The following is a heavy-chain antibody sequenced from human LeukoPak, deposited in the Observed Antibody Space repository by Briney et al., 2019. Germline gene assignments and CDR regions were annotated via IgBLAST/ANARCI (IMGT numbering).Heavy chain of an antibody. CDR2: INTNTGNP. J-gene: IGHJ3*02. V-gene: IGHV7-4-1*02. D-gene: IGHD5-18*01. CDR3: ARLTWIQLWHHDAFDI. Sequence: GASVKVSCKASGYTFTSYAMNWVRQAPGQGLEWMGWINTNTGNPTYAQGFTGRFVFSLDTSVSTAYLQISSLKAEDTAVYYRARLTWIQLWHHDAFDIWGQGTMVTVSS. CDR1: GYTFTSYA.